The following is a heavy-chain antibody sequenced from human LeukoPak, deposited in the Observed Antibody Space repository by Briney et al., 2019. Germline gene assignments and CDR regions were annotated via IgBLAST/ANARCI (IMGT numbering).Heavy chain of an antibody. CDR2: ISYDGSNK. J-gene: IGHJ5*02. Sequence: HPGGSLRLSCAASGFTFSSYAMHWVRQAPGKGLEWVAVISYDGSNKYYADSVKGRFTISRDNSKNTLYLQMNSLRAEDTAVYYCARDRRHYDFWSGYYDLWGQGTLVTVSS. D-gene: IGHD3-3*01. CDR1: GFTFSSYA. V-gene: IGHV3-30-3*01. CDR3: ARDRRHYDFWSGYYDL.